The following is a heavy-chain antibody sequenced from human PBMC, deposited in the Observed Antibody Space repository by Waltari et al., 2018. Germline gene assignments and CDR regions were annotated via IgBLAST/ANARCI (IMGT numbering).Heavy chain of an antibody. J-gene: IGHJ4*02. D-gene: IGHD4-17*01. CDR1: GFTFSSYG. CDR2: IRYDGSNK. CDR3: AKDQGTVTTDYFDY. Sequence: QVQLVESGGGVVQPGGSLRLSCAASGFTFSSYGMHWVRQAPGKGLEWVAFIRYDGSNKYYADSVKGRFTISRDNSKNTLYLQMNSLRAEDTAVYYCAKDQGTVTTDYFDYWGQGTLVTVSS. V-gene: IGHV3-30*02.